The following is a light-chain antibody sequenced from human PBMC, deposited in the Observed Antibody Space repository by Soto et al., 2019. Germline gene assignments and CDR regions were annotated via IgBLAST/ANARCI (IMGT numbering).Light chain of an antibody. CDR1: SSDIGGYNY. V-gene: IGLV2-8*01. CDR3: SSYAGSNNFRV. Sequence: QSALAQPPSASGSPGQSVTVSCTVTSSDIGGYNYVSWYQQHPGKAPKLIIYEVSERPSGVPDRFSGSKSGDTASLTVSGLQAEDEADYYCSSYAGSNNFRVFGTGTKVTVL. J-gene: IGLJ1*01. CDR2: EVS.